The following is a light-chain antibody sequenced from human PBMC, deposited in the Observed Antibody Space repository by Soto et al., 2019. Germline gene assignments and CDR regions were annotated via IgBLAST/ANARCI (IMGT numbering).Light chain of an antibody. J-gene: IGLJ1*01. CDR3: SSYTSSSIWV. CDR2: EVS. Sequence: QSALTQPASVSGSPGQSITISCTGTSSDIGGYNYVSWYQQEPGKPPKLLIYEVSKRPSGVSNRFSVSKSGNTASLTISALQAEDEADYYCSSYTSSSIWVFGTGTKPPS. V-gene: IGLV2-14*01. CDR1: SSDIGGYNY.